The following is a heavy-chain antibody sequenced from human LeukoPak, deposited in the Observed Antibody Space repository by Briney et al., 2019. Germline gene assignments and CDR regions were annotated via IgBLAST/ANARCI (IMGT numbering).Heavy chain of an antibody. J-gene: IGHJ4*02. CDR3: ARQVENSSPDY. Sequence: GESLKISCKGSGYGFTSYWIGWVRRMPGKGLEWMGIIHPGDSDTRYNPSFQGQVTISADKSISTAYLQWSSLKASDTAMYYCARQVENSSPDYWGQGTLVTVSS. CDR1: GYGFTSYW. CDR2: IHPGDSDT. V-gene: IGHV5-51*01. D-gene: IGHD6-13*01.